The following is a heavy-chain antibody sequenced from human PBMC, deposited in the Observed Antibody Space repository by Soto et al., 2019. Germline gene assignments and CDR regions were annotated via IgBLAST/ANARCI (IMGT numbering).Heavy chain of an antibody. CDR1: GFTFSSYA. D-gene: IGHD3-10*01. Sequence: GGSLRLSCAASGFTFSSYAMHWVRQAPGKGLEWVAVISYDGSNKYYADSVKGRFTISRDNSKNTLYLQMNSLRVEDMAVYYCTRDTYGHLDYWGQGTLVTVSS. J-gene: IGHJ4*02. V-gene: IGHV3-30-3*01. CDR3: TRDTYGHLDY. CDR2: ISYDGSNK.